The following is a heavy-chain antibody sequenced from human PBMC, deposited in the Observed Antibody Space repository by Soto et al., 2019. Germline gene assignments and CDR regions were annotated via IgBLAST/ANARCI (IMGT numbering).Heavy chain of an antibody. D-gene: IGHD2-15*01. J-gene: IGHJ4*02. Sequence: SETLSLTCTVSGGSISSISDYWGWIRQPPGKGLEWIGSMYYSGSAYYNPSLERRVTISVDTSKNQFSLKLASVTAADTAVYYFARRVQDTGYGMAGTCSQFSYWGQETRVTVPS. V-gene: IGHV4-39*01. CDR2: MYYSGSA. CDR1: GGSISSISDY. CDR3: ARRVQDTGYGMAGTCSQFSY.